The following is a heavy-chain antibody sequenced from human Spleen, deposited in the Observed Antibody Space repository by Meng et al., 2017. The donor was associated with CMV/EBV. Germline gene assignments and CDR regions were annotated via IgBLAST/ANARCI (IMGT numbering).Heavy chain of an antibody. CDR2: IYYTGNT. V-gene: IGHV4-59*01. CDR1: GGSITSYY. CDR3: ARVGCSGGSCYADN. J-gene: IGHJ4*02. D-gene: IGHD2-15*01. Sequence: GSLRLSCTVPGGSITSYYWSWIRQSPGKGLEWLGYIYYTGNTNYNPSLESRVTISADTSTNQFSLKLSSVTAADTAVYYCARVGCSGGSCYADNWGRGTLVTVSS.